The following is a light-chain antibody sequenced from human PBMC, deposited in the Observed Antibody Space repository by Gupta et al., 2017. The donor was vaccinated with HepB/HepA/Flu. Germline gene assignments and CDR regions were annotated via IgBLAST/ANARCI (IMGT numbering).Light chain of an antibody. V-gene: IGLV3-19*01. J-gene: IGLJ3*02. CDR2: DKN. Sequence: SSELTHYPAVSVALGQTVRITCQGDSHRSHYASWYQQKPGQAPILIIYDKNNRHSGIPDRFYGASSATIANTDIPGAQAEDYSSESCNSRDISGWVFGGGTKLTVL. CDR1: SHRSHY. CDR3: NSRDISGWV.